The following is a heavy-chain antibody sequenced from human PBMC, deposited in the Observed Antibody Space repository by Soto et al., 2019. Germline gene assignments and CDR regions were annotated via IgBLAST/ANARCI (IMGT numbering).Heavy chain of an antibody. V-gene: IGHV4-34*01. Sequence: SETLSLSCGVYGGSFSGYYWSWIRQPPGKGLEWIGEINHSGSTNYNPSLKSRVTISVDTSKNQFSLKLSSVTAADTAVYYCARGSPSYGALTAYYYYYYYMDVWGKGTTVTVSS. CDR3: ARGSPSYGALTAYYYYYYYMDV. D-gene: IGHD4-17*01. CDR2: INHSGST. CDR1: GGSFSGYY. J-gene: IGHJ6*03.